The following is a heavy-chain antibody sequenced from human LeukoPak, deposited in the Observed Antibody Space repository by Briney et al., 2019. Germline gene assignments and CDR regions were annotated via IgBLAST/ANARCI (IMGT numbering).Heavy chain of an antibody. V-gene: IGHV3-23*01. J-gene: IGHJ4*02. CDR2: ISGSGGST. CDR3: AKHPIVGATGNFDY. Sequence: GGSLRLSCAASGFSFSEYYMTWIRQAPGKGLEWVSDISGSGGSTYYADSVKGRFTISRDNSKDTLDLQMNSLRAEDTAVYYCAKHPIVGATGNFDYWGQGTLVTVSS. CDR1: GFSFSEYY. D-gene: IGHD1-26*01.